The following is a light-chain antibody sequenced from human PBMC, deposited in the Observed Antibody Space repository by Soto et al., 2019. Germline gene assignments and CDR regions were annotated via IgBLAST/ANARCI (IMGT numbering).Light chain of an antibody. V-gene: IGKV3-20*01. Sequence: EIVLTQSPGTLSLSPGERATLSCRASQSFTSRSLAWYQQKPGLATRLLISGTSNRAAGIPDRFSGSGSGTDFALTISRLEPEDFAVDYCQQYDSSPRTFRQRTKVEIK. CDR1: QSFTSRS. CDR3: QQYDSSPRT. J-gene: IGKJ1*01. CDR2: GTS.